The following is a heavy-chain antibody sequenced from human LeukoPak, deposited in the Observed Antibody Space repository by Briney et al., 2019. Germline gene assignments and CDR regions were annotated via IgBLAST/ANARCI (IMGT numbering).Heavy chain of an antibody. Sequence: SETLSLTCTVSGGSISSSSYYWGWIRQPPGKGLEWIGSIYYSGSTYYNPSLKSRVTISVDTSKNQFSLKLSSVTAADTAVYYCARAPGVYSSPPGPWFDPWGQGTLVTVSS. V-gene: IGHV4-39*07. D-gene: IGHD6-13*01. CDR3: ARAPGVYSSPPGPWFDP. CDR2: IYYSGST. CDR1: GGSISSSSYY. J-gene: IGHJ5*02.